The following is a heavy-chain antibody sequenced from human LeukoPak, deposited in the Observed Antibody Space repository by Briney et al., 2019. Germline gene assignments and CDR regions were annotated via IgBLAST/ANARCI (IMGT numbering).Heavy chain of an antibody. J-gene: IGHJ4*02. V-gene: IGHV3-21*01. CDR1: GFTFSSYS. Sequence: GGSLRLSCAASGFTFSSYSVNWVRQAPGKGLEWVSSISSSSSYIYYADSVKGRFTISRDNAKNSLYLQMNSLRAEDTAVYYCARDPVPGGSGDWGQGTLVTVSS. D-gene: IGHD3-10*01. CDR2: ISSSSSYI. CDR3: ARDPVPGGSGD.